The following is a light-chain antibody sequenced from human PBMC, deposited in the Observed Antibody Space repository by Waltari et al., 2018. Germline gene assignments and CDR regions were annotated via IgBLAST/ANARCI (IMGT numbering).Light chain of an antibody. CDR3: QQYGTIPIT. J-gene: IGKJ5*01. CDR2: GAS. V-gene: IGKV3-20*01. CDR1: QSVSSTY. Sequence: EIVLTQSPGTLSLSPGERATLSCRASQSVSSTYLAWYQQKPGQAPRLLIYGASNRATGIPDRFSGSGSGTDFTLTISRLGPEESAVYYCQQYGTIPITFGQGTRLEIK.